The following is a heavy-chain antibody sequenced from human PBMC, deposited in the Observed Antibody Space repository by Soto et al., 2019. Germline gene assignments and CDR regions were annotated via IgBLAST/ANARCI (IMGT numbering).Heavy chain of an antibody. V-gene: IGHV2-5*01. Sequence: QITLKESGLSRVTPRQTLTLICTFSGCSLDTRGVGVGWVRQPPGKALQWLALIYGNDEQRLNPSLQSRLTNAKDTPNSQVVLTMTNMDPVDKATYFCAHRLSAAGLFDHWGQGTLVSVSS. CDR1: GCSLDTRGVG. J-gene: IGHJ5*02. D-gene: IGHD6-13*01. CDR3: AHRLSAAGLFDH. CDR2: IYGNDEQ.